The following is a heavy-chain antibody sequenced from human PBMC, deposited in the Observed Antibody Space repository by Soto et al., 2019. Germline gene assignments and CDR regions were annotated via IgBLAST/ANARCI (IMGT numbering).Heavy chain of an antibody. CDR2: LSTSGNT. D-gene: IGHD6-6*01. V-gene: IGHV4-4*07. CDR3: RRDFDY. Sequence: SETLSLTCTVSGVSISNYYWSWIRQPAGKGLEWIGRLSTSGNTNYNPSLKGRVTMSLDTSKNQFSLMLNSVTAADTAVYYCRRDFDYWGQGTRVTVS. J-gene: IGHJ4*02. CDR1: GVSISNYY.